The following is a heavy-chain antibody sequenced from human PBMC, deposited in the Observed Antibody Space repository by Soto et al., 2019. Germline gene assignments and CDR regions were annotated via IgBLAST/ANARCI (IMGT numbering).Heavy chain of an antibody. V-gene: IGHV5-51*01. CDR1: GYSFSNLW. D-gene: IGHD1-1*01. J-gene: IGHJ6*02. CDR2: IYPGDSDT. Sequence: GAPLKISGKGSGYSFSNLWIGWVRQMPGKGLEWMGIIYPGDSDTRYSPSFQGQVIISADKSTSSAYLQWSSLMASDSAIYYCAIHSLERSKGTLYYYPMDGWGQGTTVTVSS. CDR3: AIHSLERSKGTLYYYPMDG.